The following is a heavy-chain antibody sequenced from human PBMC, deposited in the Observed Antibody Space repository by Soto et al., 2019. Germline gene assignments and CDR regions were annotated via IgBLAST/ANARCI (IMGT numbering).Heavy chain of an antibody. J-gene: IGHJ4*02. CDR2: IYWDDDK. D-gene: IGHD6-19*01. V-gene: IGHV2-5*02. Sequence: QITLKESGPTLVKPTQTLTLTCTFSGFSLSTSGVGVGWIRQPPGKALEWLALIYWDDDKRYSPSLKSRLTITKDTSKNQVVLTMTNMDPVDTATYYCANIEVGYSSGWMHDYWGQGTLVTVSS. CDR1: GFSLSTSGVG. CDR3: ANIEVGYSSGWMHDY.